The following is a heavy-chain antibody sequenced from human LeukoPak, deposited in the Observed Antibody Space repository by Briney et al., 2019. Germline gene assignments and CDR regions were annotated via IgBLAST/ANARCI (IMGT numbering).Heavy chain of an antibody. Sequence: SETLSLTCTFSGGSISSSSYHWGWIRQSPGKGLEWVASVYFNGDTYYNPSLKSRVTISVDTSNSQFSLKLNSVTAADTAVYFCARDPTAITPFDYWGQGTLVTVSS. CDR1: GGSISSSSYH. CDR3: ARDPTAITPFDY. J-gene: IGHJ4*02. V-gene: IGHV4-39*07. D-gene: IGHD4-11*01. CDR2: VYFNGDT.